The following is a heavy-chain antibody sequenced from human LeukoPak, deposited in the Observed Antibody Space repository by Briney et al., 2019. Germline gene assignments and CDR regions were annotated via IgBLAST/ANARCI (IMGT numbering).Heavy chain of an antibody. Sequence: SETLSLTCAVYGGSFSGYYWSWIRQPPGKGLEWIGEINHSGSTNYNPSLKSRVTISVDTSKNQFSLKLSSVTAADTAVYYCASLVGGCYYYYYMDVWGKGTTVTVSS. D-gene: IGHD2-8*02. J-gene: IGHJ6*03. CDR1: GGSFSGYY. CDR3: ASLVGGCYYYYYMDV. CDR2: INHSGST. V-gene: IGHV4-34*01.